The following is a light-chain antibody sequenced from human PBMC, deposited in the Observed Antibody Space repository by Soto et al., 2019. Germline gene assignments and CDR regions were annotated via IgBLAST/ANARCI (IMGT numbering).Light chain of an antibody. Sequence: EIVLTQSPGTLSLSPGERATLSCRASQIVISNYLAWYQQKPGQAPRLLIYGASYRATGIPDRFSGSGSGTDFTLTISRLEPEDFAVYYCQQYGSSHPTTFGQGTRLEI. V-gene: IGKV3-20*01. CDR2: GAS. CDR3: QQYGSSHPTT. CDR1: QIVISNY. J-gene: IGKJ5*01.